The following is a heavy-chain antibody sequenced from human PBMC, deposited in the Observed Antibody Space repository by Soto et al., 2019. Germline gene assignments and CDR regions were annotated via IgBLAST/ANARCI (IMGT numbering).Heavy chain of an antibody. CDR2: IYWDDDK. D-gene: IGHD4-17*01. V-gene: IGHV2-5*02. Sequence: QITLKESGPTLVKPTETLTLTCTFSGLSLSTNEVGVGWIRQPRGKALEWLALIYWDDDKRYSPSLKSRLTITKDTSRNQVVLTMTDMDPVDTATYYCTYTPPTTVTTSAEYFQYWGQGTLVTVSS. CDR1: GLSLSTNEVG. CDR3: TYTPPTTVTTSAEYFQY. J-gene: IGHJ1*01.